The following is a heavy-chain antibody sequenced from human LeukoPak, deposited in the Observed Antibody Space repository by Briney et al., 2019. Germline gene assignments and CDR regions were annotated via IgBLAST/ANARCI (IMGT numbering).Heavy chain of an antibody. Sequence: PGGSLRPSCASSGFTFSDHHMSWIRQAPGKGLEWVSDIGLGGSNIDYADSVKGRFTISRDDARNSLYLQMNSLRAEDTAIYYCARDHVVPGLVFDHWGQGTLVSVSS. CDR2: IGLGGSNI. V-gene: IGHV3-11*04. CDR1: GFTFSDHH. D-gene: IGHD3-10*01. CDR3: ARDHVVPGLVFDH. J-gene: IGHJ4*02.